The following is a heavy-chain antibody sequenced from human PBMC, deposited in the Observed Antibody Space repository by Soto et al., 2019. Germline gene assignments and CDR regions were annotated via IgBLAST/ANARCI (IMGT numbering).Heavy chain of an antibody. CDR2: INPNSGGT. D-gene: IGHD6-13*01. J-gene: IGHJ5*01. Sequence: SVKVSCKASGYTFTGYYMHWVRQAPGQGLEWMGWINPNSGGTNYAQKFQGRVTMTRDTSISTAYMELSRLRSDDTAVYYCARYPIAAARHTWFDSCGPGTLVTVSA. CDR3: ARYPIAAARHTWFDS. CDR1: GYTFTGYY. V-gene: IGHV1-2*02.